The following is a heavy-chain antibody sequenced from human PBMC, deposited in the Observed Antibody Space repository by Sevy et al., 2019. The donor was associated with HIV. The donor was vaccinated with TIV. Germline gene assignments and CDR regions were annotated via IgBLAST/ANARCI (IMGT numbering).Heavy chain of an antibody. V-gene: IGHV3-30-3*01. CDR2: ISFTGGYK. CDR3: ARDVSGGERLGQLSAYYDY. Sequence: GGSLRLSCAASGFPFATYAVHWVRQAPGKGLEWLAVISFTGGYKFYADSVRGRFTISRDNSENTMYLQMNSLRVEDTAMYYCARDVSGGERLGQLSAYYDYWGQGTLVTVSS. D-gene: IGHD3-16*02. J-gene: IGHJ4*02. CDR1: GFPFATYA.